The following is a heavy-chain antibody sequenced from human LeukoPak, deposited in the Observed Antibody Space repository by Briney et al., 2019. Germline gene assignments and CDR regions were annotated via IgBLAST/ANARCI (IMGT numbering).Heavy chain of an antibody. J-gene: IGHJ4*02. D-gene: IGHD6-13*01. Sequence: GGSLRLSCAASGFTFSSYSMNWVRQAPGKGLEWVSSISSSSSYIYYADSVKGRFTISRDSAKNSLYLQMNSLRAEDTAVYYCAREYGIAAAGPDYWGQGTLVTVSS. CDR3: AREYGIAAAGPDY. CDR2: ISSSSSYI. CDR1: GFTFSSYS. V-gene: IGHV3-21*01.